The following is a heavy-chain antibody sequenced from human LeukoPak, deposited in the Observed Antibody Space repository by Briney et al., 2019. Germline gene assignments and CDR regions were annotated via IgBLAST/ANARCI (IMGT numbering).Heavy chain of an antibody. J-gene: IGHJ4*02. CDR2: MSSSDDGR. V-gene: IGHV3-23*01. CDR3: AREGTGWPRAIDY. D-gene: IGHD6-19*01. CDR1: GFSFSSYA. Sequence: PGGSLRLSCATSGFSFSSYAMSWVRQAPGKGLEWVSAMSSSDDGRYYAASVRGRFTISRDTSRSTLYLQMNSLRAEDAAVYYCAREGTGWPRAIDYWGQGTLVTVSS.